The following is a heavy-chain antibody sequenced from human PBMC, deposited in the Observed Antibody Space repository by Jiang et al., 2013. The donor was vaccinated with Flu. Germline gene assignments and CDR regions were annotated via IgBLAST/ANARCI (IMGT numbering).Heavy chain of an antibody. V-gene: IGHV4-39*01. CDR3: AKSSSITVVITPDAFDL. J-gene: IGHJ3*01. CDR1: GDSVSSSSYY. CDR2: IYYTGSA. D-gene: IGHD3-22*01. Sequence: SGLVKPSETLSLTCSVSGDSVSSSSYYWAWIRQPPGKGLEWIGSIYYTGSAYYNPSLQSRVTISVDTSNEQFSLKLSSVTAADTAVYYCAKSSSITVVITPDAFDLWGQGTMVTVSS.